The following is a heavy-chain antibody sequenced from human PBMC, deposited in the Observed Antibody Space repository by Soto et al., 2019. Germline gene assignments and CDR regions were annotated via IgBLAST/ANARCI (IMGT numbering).Heavy chain of an antibody. D-gene: IGHD3-22*01. CDR1: GYTFTSYY. V-gene: IGHV1-46*01. J-gene: IGHJ4*02. CDR3: ARDRGHDSSGYYYKSAFDY. Sequence: GASVKVSCKASGYTFTSYYMHWVRQAPGQGLEWMGIINPSGGSTSYAQKFQGRVTMTRDTSTSTVYMELSSLRSEDTAVYYCARDRGHDSSGYYYKSAFDYWGQGTLVTVSS. CDR2: INPSGGST.